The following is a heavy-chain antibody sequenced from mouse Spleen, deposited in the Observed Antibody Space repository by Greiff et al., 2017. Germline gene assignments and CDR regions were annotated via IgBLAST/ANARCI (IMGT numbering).Heavy chain of an antibody. CDR1: GYAFSSYW. CDR2: IYPGDGDT. Sequence: VQRVESGAELVKPGASVKISCKASGYAFSSYWMNWVKQRPGKGLEWIGQIYPGDGDTNYNGKFKGKATLTADKSSSTAYMQLSSLTSEDSAVYFCGRYRGDILGSMDYWGQGNKVTVSS. J-gene: IGHJ4*01. V-gene: IGHV1-80*01. D-gene: IGHD1-1*01. CDR3: GRYRGDILGSMDY.